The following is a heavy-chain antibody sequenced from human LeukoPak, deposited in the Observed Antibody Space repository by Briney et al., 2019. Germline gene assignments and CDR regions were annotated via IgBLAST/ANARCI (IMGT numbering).Heavy chain of an antibody. D-gene: IGHD1-1*01. CDR2: IYYSGST. J-gene: IGHJ4*02. V-gene: IGHV4-39*01. CDR1: GGSISSSSYY. CDR3: ARPGGATGPFDY. Sequence: PSETLSLTCTVSGGSISSSSYYWGWIRQPPGKGLEWIGSIYYSGSTYYNPSLKSRVTISVDTSKNQFSLKLSSVTAADTAVYYCARPGGATGPFDYWGQGTLVTVSS.